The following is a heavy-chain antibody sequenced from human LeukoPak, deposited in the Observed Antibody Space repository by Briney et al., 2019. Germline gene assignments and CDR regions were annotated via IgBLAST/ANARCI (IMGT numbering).Heavy chain of an antibody. Sequence: SGGSLRLSCAASGFIFSNYWMGWVRQPPGKGLEWIGSIYYSGSTYYNPSLKSRVTISVDTSMNQFSLKLSSVTAADTAVYYCARHRKIAAAGTPDYWGQGTLVTVSS. J-gene: IGHJ4*02. V-gene: IGHV4-39*01. CDR3: ARHRKIAAAGTPDY. D-gene: IGHD6-13*01. CDR2: IYYSGST. CDR1: GFIFSNYW.